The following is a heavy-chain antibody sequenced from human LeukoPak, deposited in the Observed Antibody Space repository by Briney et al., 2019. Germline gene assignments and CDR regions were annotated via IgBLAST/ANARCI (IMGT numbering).Heavy chain of an antibody. J-gene: IGHJ4*02. D-gene: IGHD1-26*01. V-gene: IGHV3-21*01. CDR3: ARVGWELAYFDY. Sequence: GGSLRLSCAASGFTFSSYSMNWVRQAPGKGLEWVSSISSSSSYIYYADSVKGRFTISRDNAKNSLYLQMNSLRAEDTAVYYCARVGWELAYFDYWGQGTQVTVSS. CDR2: ISSSSSYI. CDR1: GFTFSSYS.